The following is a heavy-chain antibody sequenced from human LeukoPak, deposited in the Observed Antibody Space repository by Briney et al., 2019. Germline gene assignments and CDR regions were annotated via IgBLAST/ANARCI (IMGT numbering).Heavy chain of an antibody. D-gene: IGHD2-15*01. CDR1: GDSVSSNSAA. V-gene: IGHV6-1*01. J-gene: IGHJ4*02. CDR2: TYYRSKWYN. CDR3: ARDGLGGHPFDY. Sequence: SQTLSLTCVISGDSVSSNSAAWHWIRQSPSRGLEWLGRTYYRSKWYNEYGVSVKSRITINPDTSKNQFSLLLNSVTPEDTAIYYCARDGLGGHPFDYWGQGTLVTVSS.